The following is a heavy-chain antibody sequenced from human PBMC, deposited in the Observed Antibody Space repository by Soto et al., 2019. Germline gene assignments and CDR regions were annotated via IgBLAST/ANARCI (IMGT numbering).Heavy chain of an antibody. CDR3: ARQPGRVPRAFDN. V-gene: IGHV2-5*01. D-gene: IGHD2-2*01. CDR2: IYWNDEN. CDR1: GFSLSTNGEG. J-gene: IGHJ4*02. Sequence: SGPTLVNPTQTLTLTCTSPGFSLSTNGEGVGWIRQPPGKALEWLALIYWNDENRYTPSLKSSLTITKDTSKNQVVFTMTNMDPVDTATYYCARQPGRVPRAFDNRGQGILVTLYS.